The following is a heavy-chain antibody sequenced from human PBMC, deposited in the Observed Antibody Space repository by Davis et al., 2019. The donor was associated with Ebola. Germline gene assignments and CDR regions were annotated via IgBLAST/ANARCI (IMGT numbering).Heavy chain of an antibody. CDR1: GGTFSSYA. CDR2: IIPILGIA. J-gene: IGHJ4*02. CDR3: ARPDFWSGYRY. V-gene: IGHV1-69*04. D-gene: IGHD3-3*01. Sequence: SVKVSCKASGGTFSSYAISWVRQAPGQGLEWMGRIIPILGIANYAQKFQGRVTITADESTSKAYMELSSLRSEDTAVYYCARPDFWSGYRYWGQGTLVTVSS.